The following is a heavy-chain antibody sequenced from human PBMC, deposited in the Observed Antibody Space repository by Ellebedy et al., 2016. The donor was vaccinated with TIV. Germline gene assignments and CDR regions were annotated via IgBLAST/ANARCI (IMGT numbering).Heavy chain of an antibody. D-gene: IGHD2-15*01. CDR3: ARDLRGGSHLDFDY. J-gene: IGHJ4*02. V-gene: IGHV1-69*13. CDR2: IIPIFGTA. Sequence: AASVKVSCKSSGGTFSSYAISWVRQAPGQGLEWMGGIIPIFGTANYAQKFQGRVTITADESTSTAYMELSSLRSEDTAVYYCARDLRGGSHLDFDYWGQGTLVTVSS. CDR1: GGTFSSYA.